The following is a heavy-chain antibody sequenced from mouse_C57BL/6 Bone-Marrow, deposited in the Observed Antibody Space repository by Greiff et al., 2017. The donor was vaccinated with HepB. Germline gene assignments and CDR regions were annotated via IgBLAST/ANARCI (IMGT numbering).Heavy chain of an antibody. CDR1: GYTFTSYW. CDR3: ARRSGSYYYGTDY. D-gene: IGHD1-1*01. J-gene: IGHJ2*01. V-gene: IGHV1-64*01. Sequence: QVQLQQPGAELVKPGASVKLSCKASGYTFTSYWMHWVKQRPGQGLEWIGMIHPNSGSTNYNEKFKSKATLTVDKSSSTAYMQLSSLTSEDSAVYYCARRSGSYYYGTDYWGQGTTLTVSS. CDR2: IHPNSGST.